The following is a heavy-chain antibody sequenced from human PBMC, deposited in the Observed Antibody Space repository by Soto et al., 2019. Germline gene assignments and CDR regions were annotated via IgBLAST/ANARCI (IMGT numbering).Heavy chain of an antibody. D-gene: IGHD1-1*01. J-gene: IGHJ4*02. V-gene: IGHV3-23*01. CDR2: ITFRGDNT. CDR1: GFTFSSYA. Sequence: EVQLLESGGGLVPPGGSLRLSCAASGFTFSSYAMSWVRQAPGEGLEWLAGITFRGDNTYYADSVKGRFTLSRDNSRNRLDLQMNSRKVEDTALYYCAKLGTMGVFDNWGQGTLLTVSS. CDR3: AKLGTMGVFDN.